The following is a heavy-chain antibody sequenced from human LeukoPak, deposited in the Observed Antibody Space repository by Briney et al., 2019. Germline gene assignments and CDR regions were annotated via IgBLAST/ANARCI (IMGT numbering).Heavy chain of an antibody. CDR1: GGSISSYY. Sequence: SETLSLTCTVSGGSISSYYWSWIRQPAGKGLEWIGRIYTSGSTNYNPSLKSRVTVSVDTSKNQFSLKLSSVTAADTAVYYCARGRVYSSSWYKSYYGMDVWGQGTTVTVSS. J-gene: IGHJ6*02. CDR3: ARGRVYSSSWYKSYYGMDV. V-gene: IGHV4-4*07. D-gene: IGHD6-13*01. CDR2: IYTSGST.